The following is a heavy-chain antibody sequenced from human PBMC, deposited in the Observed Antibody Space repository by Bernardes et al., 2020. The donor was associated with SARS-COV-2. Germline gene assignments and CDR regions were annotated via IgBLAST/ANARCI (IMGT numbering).Heavy chain of an antibody. J-gene: IGHJ5*02. CDR2: IKSKTDGGTT. V-gene: IGHV3-15*07. CDR1: GFTFSNAW. D-gene: IGHD2-15*01. CDR3: TTEYCSGGNCYSVPWFDP. Sequence: GGSLRLSCAASGFTFSNAWMNWVRQAPGKGLEWVGRIKSKTDGGTTDYAAPVKGRFTISRDDSKNTLYLQMNSLKTEDTALYYCTTEYCSGGNCYSVPWFDPWGQGTRVIVSS.